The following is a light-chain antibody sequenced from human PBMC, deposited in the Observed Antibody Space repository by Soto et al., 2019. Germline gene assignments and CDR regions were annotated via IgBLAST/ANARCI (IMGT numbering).Light chain of an antibody. CDR1: QSVSSN. CDR2: GAS. J-gene: IGKJ2*01. V-gene: IGKV3-15*01. Sequence: EIVMTQSPANLSVSPGERATLSCRASQSVSSNLAWDQQKPGQGPRLLIYGASTRATSIPARFSGSGSGTEFTLTINSLQSEDFAVYYCQQYNKWPPYTFGQGTKLELK. CDR3: QQYNKWPPYT.